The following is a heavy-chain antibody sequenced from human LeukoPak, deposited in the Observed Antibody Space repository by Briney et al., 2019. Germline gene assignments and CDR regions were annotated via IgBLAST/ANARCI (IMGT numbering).Heavy chain of an antibody. CDR2: IYTSGST. CDR3: ARGVAWFGEDYYYYYMDV. J-gene: IGHJ6*03. D-gene: IGHD3-10*01. V-gene: IGHV4-4*07. Sequence: SETLSLTCTVSGGSISSYYWSWIRQPAGKGLEWIGRIYTSGSTNYNPSLKSRVTISVDTSKNQFSLKLSSVTAADTAVYYCARGVAWFGEDYYYYYMDVWGKGTTVTVSS. CDR1: GGSISSYY.